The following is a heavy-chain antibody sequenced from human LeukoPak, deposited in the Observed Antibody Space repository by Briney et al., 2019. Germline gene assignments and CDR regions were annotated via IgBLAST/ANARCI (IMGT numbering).Heavy chain of an antibody. CDR2: IKQDGSEK. D-gene: IGHD3-10*01. CDR1: GFTFSSYW. CDR3: ARHVLLWFGEATDFDY. Sequence: PGGSLRLSCAASGFTFSSYWMSWVRQAPGKGLEWVVNIKQDGSEKYYVDSVKGRFTISRDNAKNSLYLQMNSLRAEDTAVYYCARHVLLWFGEATDFDYWGQGTLVTVSS. V-gene: IGHV3-7*01. J-gene: IGHJ4*02.